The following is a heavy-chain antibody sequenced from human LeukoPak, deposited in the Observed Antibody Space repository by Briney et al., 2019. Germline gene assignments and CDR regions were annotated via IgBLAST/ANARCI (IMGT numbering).Heavy chain of an antibody. Sequence: KTSETLSLTCTVSGGSISSYYWSWIRQPAGKGLEWIGRIYTSGSTNYNPSLKSRVTMSVDTSKNQFSLKLSSVTAADTAVYYCARDRRTRLISSSSVYWYFDLWGRGTLVTVSS. CDR2: IYTSGST. J-gene: IGHJ2*01. CDR3: ARDRRTRLISSSSVYWYFDL. V-gene: IGHV4-4*07. CDR1: GGSISSYY. D-gene: IGHD6-6*01.